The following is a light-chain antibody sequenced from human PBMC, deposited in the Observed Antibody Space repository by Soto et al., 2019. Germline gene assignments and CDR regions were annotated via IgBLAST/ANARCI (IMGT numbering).Light chain of an antibody. CDR1: QGISSW. J-gene: IGKJ4*01. CDR2: VAS. CDR3: QQTSSFPLT. V-gene: IGKV1-12*01. Sequence: DIQMTQSPSSVSASVGDRVTITCRASQGISSWLAWYQQKPGKDPKLLIYVASSLQSGVPSRFSRSGSGTEFTLTVSSLQPDDFGTYYCQQTSSFPLTFGGGTKVEIK.